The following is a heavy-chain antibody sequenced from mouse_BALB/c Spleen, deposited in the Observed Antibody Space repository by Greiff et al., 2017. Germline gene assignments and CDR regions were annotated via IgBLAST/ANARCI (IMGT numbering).Heavy chain of an antibody. CDR2: ISSGSSTI. CDR1: GFTFSSFG. D-gene: IGHD2-13*01. Sequence: EVQRVESGGGLVQPGGSRKLSCAASGFTFSSFGMHWVRQAPEKGLEWVAYISSGSSTIYYADTVKGRFTISRDNPKNTLFLQMTSLRSEDTAMYYCARDVYYGDCDYFDYWGQGTTLTVSS. CDR3: ARDVYYGDCDYFDY. J-gene: IGHJ2*01. V-gene: IGHV5-17*02.